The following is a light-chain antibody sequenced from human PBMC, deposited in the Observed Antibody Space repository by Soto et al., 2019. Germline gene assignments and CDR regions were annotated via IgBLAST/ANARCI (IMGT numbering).Light chain of an antibody. Sequence: QSELTQPASVSGSPGRSITISCTGTSSDVGGYNYVSWYQHHPGKAPKVMIYAVTNRPSGVSNRFSGSKSGNTASLTISGLQAEDEADYYCSSYTGSNTQVFGTGTKVTVL. CDR1: SSDVGGYNY. J-gene: IGLJ1*01. V-gene: IGLV2-14*01. CDR2: AVT. CDR3: SSYTGSNTQV.